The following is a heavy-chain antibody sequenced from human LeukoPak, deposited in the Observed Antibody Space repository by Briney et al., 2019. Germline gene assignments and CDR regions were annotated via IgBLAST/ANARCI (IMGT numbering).Heavy chain of an antibody. V-gene: IGHV3-48*01. CDR2: ISSSGSI. Sequence: GGSLRLSCAASGFTFSSYSMNWVRQAPGKGLEWVSYISSSGSIYYADPVKGRFTISRDNAKNSLYLQVNSLRAEDTAVYYCTRDPEALDYWGQGTLVTVSS. J-gene: IGHJ4*02. CDR1: GFTFSSYS. CDR3: TRDPEALDY. D-gene: IGHD1-14*01.